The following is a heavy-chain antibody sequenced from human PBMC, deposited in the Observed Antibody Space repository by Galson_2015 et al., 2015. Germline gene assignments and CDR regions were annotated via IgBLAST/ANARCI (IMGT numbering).Heavy chain of an antibody. V-gene: IGHV1-2*06. CDR2: INPKSGGT. D-gene: IGHD2-21*01. J-gene: IGHJ1*01. Sequence: SGKGSCKASGYTFTDYYVHWVRQDHGQGLEWVGRINPKSGGTTYAQKFQARVAMTRDTSITTAYMDLSRRRSDDAAVYYSARDAYGGDPCCHHWGQGTLVIVSS. CDR3: ARDAYGGDPCCHH. CDR1: GYTFTDYY.